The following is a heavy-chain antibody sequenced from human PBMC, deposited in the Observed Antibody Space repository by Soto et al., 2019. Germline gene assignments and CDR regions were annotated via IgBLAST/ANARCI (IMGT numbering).Heavy chain of an antibody. D-gene: IGHD3-10*01. CDR1: AGSISSSSYY. J-gene: IGHJ5*02. CDR2: IYYSGST. V-gene: IGHV4-39*01. CDR3: ARIPAPSGVRGVKNWFDP. Sequence: PSETLSLTCTVSAGSISSSSYYWGWIRQPPGKGLEWIGSIYYSGSTYYNPSLKSRVTISVDTSKNQFSLKLSSVTAADTAVYYCARIPAPSGVRGVKNWFDPWGQGTLVTVSS.